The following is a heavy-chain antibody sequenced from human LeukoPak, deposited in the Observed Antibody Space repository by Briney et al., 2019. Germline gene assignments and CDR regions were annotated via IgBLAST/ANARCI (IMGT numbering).Heavy chain of an antibody. J-gene: IGHJ5*02. D-gene: IGHD1-14*01. CDR2: ISAYNGNT. V-gene: IGHV1-18*01. CDR3: ARDIKRSRARWENLGFDP. CDR1: GYTFTSYG. Sequence: ASVKVSCKASGYTFTSYGISWVRQAPGQGLEWMGWISAYNGNTNYAQKLQGRVTMTTDTSTSTAYMELTSLRPDDTAVYYCARDIKRSRARWENLGFDPWGQGTLVTVSS.